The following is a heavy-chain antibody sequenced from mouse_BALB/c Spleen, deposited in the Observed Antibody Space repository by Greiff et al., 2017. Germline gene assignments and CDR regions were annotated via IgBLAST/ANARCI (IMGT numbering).Heavy chain of an antibody. CDR3: ARRGIYYGNYVYFDY. D-gene: IGHD2-1*01. V-gene: IGHV5-4*02. CDR1: GFTFSSHY. Sequence: EVKSVASGGDLVKPGGSLKLSCAASGFTFSSHYMYWVRQTPEKRLEWVATISDGGSYTYYPDSVKGRFTISRDNAKNNLYPQMSSLKSEDTAMYYCARRGIYYGNYVYFDYWGQGTTLTVSS. CDR2: ISDGGSYT. J-gene: IGHJ2*01.